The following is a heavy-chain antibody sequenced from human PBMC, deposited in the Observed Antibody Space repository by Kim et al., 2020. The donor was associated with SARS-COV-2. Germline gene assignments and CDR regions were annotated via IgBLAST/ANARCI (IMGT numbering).Heavy chain of an antibody. Sequence: NPSLQSRVTISVDTSKNQFSLKLSSVTAADTAVYYCAREVYYDFWSGYYPWGQGTLVTVSS. J-gene: IGHJ4*02. CDR3: AREVYYDFWSGYYP. D-gene: IGHD3-3*01. V-gene: IGHV4-59*01.